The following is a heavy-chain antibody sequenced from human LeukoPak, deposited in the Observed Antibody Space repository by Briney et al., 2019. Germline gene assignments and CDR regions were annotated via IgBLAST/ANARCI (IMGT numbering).Heavy chain of an antibody. CDR3: ARDKYSYGYLLGY. D-gene: IGHD5-18*01. CDR1: GGTFSSYA. J-gene: IGHJ4*02. Sequence: GASVKVSCKASGGTFSSYAISWVRQAPGQGLDWMGGIIPIFGTANYAQKFQGRVTITADESTSTAYMELSSLRSEDTAVYYCARDKYSYGYLLGYWGRATLVTVSS. V-gene: IGHV1-69*13. CDR2: IIPIFGTA.